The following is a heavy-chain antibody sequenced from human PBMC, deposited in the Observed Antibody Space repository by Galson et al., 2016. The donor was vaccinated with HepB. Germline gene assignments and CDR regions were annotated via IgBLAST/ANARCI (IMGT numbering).Heavy chain of an antibody. D-gene: IGHD3-10*01. CDR3: ARYGGGSVYYYGMDV. CDR2: IYYSGRT. V-gene: IGHV4-61*01. CDR1: GGSVSSGTYY. J-gene: IGHJ6*02. Sequence: LSLTCTVSGGSVSSGTYYWSWIRQPPGKGLEYIGYIYYSGRTNYNPSLKSRVTISVDTSKNHFSLNLSPVTAADTAVYYCARYGGGSVYYYGMDVWGQGTTVTVSS.